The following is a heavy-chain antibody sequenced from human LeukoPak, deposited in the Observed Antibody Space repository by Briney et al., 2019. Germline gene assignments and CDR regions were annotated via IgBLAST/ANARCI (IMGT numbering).Heavy chain of an antibody. CDR3: ARGRGLSSGFDY. Sequence: QPGRSLRLSCAASGFTFSSYGMHWVRQAPGKGLEWVAVIWYDGSNKYYADSVKGRFTISRDNSKNTLYLQMNSLRAEDTAVYYCARGRGLSSGFDYWGQGTLVTVSS. CDR2: IWYDGSNK. V-gene: IGHV3-33*01. J-gene: IGHJ4*02. CDR1: GFTFSSYG. D-gene: IGHD6-19*01.